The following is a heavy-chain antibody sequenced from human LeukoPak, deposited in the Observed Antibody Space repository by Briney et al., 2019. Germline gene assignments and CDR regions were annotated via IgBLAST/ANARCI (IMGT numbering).Heavy chain of an antibody. J-gene: IGHJ4*02. CDR3: VRDYPYGSGIVRVDN. CDR1: GYTFTDFA. CDR2: INPGSGDT. V-gene: IGHV1-3*01. Sequence: GASVKVSCKASGYTFTDFALHWVRQAPGQSLEWMGWINPGSGDTKSSQKFRDRVTITRDTSANTAYMQLTRLKSEDTAVYYCVRDYPYGSGIVRVDNWGQGTLVTVSS. D-gene: IGHD3-10*01.